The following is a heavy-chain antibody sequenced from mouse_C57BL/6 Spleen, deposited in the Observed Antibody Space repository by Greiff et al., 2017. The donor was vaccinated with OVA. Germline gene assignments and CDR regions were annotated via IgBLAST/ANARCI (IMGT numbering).Heavy chain of an antibody. Sequence: QVQLQQSGAELVKPGASVKLSCKASGYTFTEYTIHWVKQRSGQGLEWIGWFYPGSGSIKYNEKFKDKATLTAEKSSSTVYMELSRLTSEDSAVYFCARHEVACYSNYGYAMDDWGQGTSVTVSS. D-gene: IGHD2-5*01. CDR1: GYTFTEYT. J-gene: IGHJ4*01. V-gene: IGHV1-62-2*01. CDR2: FYPGSGSI. CDR3: ARHEVACYSNYGYAMDD.